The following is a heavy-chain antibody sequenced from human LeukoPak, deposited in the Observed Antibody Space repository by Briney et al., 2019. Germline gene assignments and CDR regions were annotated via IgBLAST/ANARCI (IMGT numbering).Heavy chain of an antibody. CDR3: ARERGSHSSSWYVYYYYMDV. V-gene: IGHV4-39*07. CDR1: GGSISSSSYY. CDR2: IYYSGST. D-gene: IGHD6-13*01. Sequence: PSETLSLTCTVSGGSISSSSYYWGWIRQPPGKGLEWIGSIYYSGSTYYNPSLKSRVTISVDTSKNQFSLKLSSVTAADTAVYYCARERGSHSSSWYVYYYYMDVWGKGTMVTVSS. J-gene: IGHJ6*03.